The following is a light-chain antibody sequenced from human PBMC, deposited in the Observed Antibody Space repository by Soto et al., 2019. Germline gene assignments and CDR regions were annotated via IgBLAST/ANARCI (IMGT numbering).Light chain of an antibody. J-gene: IGKJ4*01. CDR3: QQYNSWPT. CDR2: GAS. Sequence: EIIMTQSPATLSVSPGEGATLSCRTSHSISTNLAWYQHKRGQSPRLLVYGASTRATGVPARFSGSGSGAEFTLSISSLQSEDFAVYYCQQYNSWPTFGGGPKVDIK. V-gene: IGKV3-15*01. CDR1: HSISTN.